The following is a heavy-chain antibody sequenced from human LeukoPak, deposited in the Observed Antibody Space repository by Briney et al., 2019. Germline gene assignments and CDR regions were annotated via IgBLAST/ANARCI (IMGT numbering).Heavy chain of an antibody. CDR2: INSDGSYT. CDR3: ARSHLYDSSGHYSYYYAMDV. V-gene: IGHV3-74*01. D-gene: IGHD3-22*01. Sequence: GGSLRLSCAASGFTFSNYDMSWVRHAPGKGLVWVSRINSDGSYTSYAESVKGRFTISRDNAENTLYLQMNSLRVEDTAVYRCARSHLYDSSGHYSYYYAMDVWGQGTTVTVSS. CDR1: GFTFSNYD. J-gene: IGHJ6*02.